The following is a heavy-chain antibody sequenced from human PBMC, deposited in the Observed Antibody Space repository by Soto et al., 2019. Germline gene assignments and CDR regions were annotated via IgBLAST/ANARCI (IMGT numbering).Heavy chain of an antibody. Sequence: QVQLQQWGAGLLKPAETLSLTCAVYGGSFSGYYWSWIRQPPGKGLEWIGEINHSGSTNYNPSLKSRVTISVATSKNQFSLKLSSVTAADTAVYYCASYGDYYYYGMDVWGQGTTVTVS. CDR2: INHSGST. J-gene: IGHJ6*02. CDR3: ASYGDYYYYGMDV. D-gene: IGHD4-17*01. V-gene: IGHV4-34*01. CDR1: GGSFSGYY.